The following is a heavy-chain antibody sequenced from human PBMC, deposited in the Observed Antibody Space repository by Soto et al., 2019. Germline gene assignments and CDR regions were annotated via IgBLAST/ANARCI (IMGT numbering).Heavy chain of an antibody. CDR1: GFSLNTTGMC. CDR3: ARISSVGSTTFDF. J-gene: IGHJ4*02. CDR2: IDWDDDT. D-gene: IGHD1-26*01. Sequence: SGPTLVNPTQTLTVTCTFSGFSLNTTGMCVSWIRQPPGKALEWLALIDWDDDTYYSTSLKTRLSISKDTSKNQVVLTMANMDPVDTATYFCARISSVGSTTFDFWGLGTLVTVSS. V-gene: IGHV2-70*01.